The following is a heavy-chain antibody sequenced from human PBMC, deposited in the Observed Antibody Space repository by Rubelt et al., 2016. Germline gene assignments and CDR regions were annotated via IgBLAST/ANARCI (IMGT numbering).Heavy chain of an antibody. D-gene: IGHD2-15*01. CDR1: GGSISSGGYY. J-gene: IGHJ5*02. V-gene: IGHV4-31*03. Sequence: QVQLQESGPGLVKPSQTLSLTCTVSGGSISSGGYYWSWIRQHPGKGLEWIGYIYYSGSTNYNPSLKSRVTISVDTSKNQFSLKLSSVTAADTAVYYCARLVWGSGGEGGWFDPWGQGTLVTVSS. CDR3: ARLVWGSGGEGGWFDP. CDR2: IYYSGST.